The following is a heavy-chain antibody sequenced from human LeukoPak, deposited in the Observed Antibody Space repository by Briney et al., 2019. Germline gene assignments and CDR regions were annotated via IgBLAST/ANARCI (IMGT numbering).Heavy chain of an antibody. D-gene: IGHD3-9*01. J-gene: IGHJ4*02. CDR1: GGSISSGNW. CDR3: AKGPYSNHWFYFHF. V-gene: IGHV4-4*02. Sequence: PSGTLSLTCAVSGGSISSGNWWNWVRQPPGKGLEWIGEIYHSGSTNYNPSLKSRVTISVDKSKNQFSLKLSSVTAADTAVYYCAKGPYSNHWFYFHFWGQGTLVTVSS. CDR2: IYHSGST.